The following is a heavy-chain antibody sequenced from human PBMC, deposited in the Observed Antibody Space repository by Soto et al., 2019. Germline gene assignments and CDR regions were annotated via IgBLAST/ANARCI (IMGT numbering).Heavy chain of an antibody. J-gene: IGHJ6*02. D-gene: IGHD6-6*01. CDR2: IYYSGST. V-gene: IGHV4-31*11. Sequence: PSETLSLTCAVSGGYISGGYYSWSWIRQHPGKGLEWIGYIYYSGSTYYNPSLKSRVTISVDTSKNQFSLKLSSVTAADTAVYYCARAFRQLADYYYYGMDVWGQGTTVTVSS. CDR3: ARAFRQLADYYYYGMDV. CDR1: GGYISGGYYS.